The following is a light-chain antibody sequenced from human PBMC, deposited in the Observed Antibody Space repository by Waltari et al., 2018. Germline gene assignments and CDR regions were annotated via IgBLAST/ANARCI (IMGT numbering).Light chain of an antibody. CDR3: QQYGNSPWT. V-gene: IGKV3-20*01. Sequence: ELVLTQSPGTLSLSPGERATLPCRASPKISNSYLAWYQQKPGQAPRLLIYGASSRATGIPDRFGGSGSGTDFTLTISRLEPEDFAVYYCQQYGNSPWTFGQGTKVGIK. CDR1: PKISNSY. CDR2: GAS. J-gene: IGKJ1*01.